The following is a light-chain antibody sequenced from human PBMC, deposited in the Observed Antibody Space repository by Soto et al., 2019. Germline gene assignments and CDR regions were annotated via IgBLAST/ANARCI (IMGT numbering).Light chain of an antibody. V-gene: IGKV3-20*01. CDR2: GAF. Sequence: ELVLTQCPCTLSLSPGERASLSCSACHSVTGNYLAWYQQKPGQALRRLIYGAFGRATGIPDRFSGSGSGTGCTLTISRLEPEYVALYCCQQYGSSRSTFGRGTKVDMK. J-gene: IGKJ1*01. CDR3: QQYGSSRST. CDR1: HSVTGNY.